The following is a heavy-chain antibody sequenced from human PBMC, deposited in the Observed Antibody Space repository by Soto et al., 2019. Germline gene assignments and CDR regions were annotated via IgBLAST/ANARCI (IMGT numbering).Heavy chain of an antibody. J-gene: IGHJ4*02. CDR2: ICNRGNT. D-gene: IGHD2-15*01. Sequence: PSETLSLTCTVSGGSVSGVDYCWTWIRQLPGRGLEWIAYICNRGNTYHTPSLKSRLTTSIDTSKNQFSLKLSSVTAADTAVYFCASTIRSGHDVGFDYWGQGTLVIVSS. CDR3: ASTIRSGHDVGFDY. CDR1: GGSVSGVDYC. V-gene: IGHV4-31*03.